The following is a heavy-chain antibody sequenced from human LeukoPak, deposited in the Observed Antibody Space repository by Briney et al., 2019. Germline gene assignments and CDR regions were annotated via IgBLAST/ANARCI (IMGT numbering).Heavy chain of an antibody. D-gene: IGHD4-23*01. V-gene: IGHV1-69*04. CDR2: IIPILGIA. CDR3: AKLQSDGLRTYYGMDV. Sequence: SVKVSCKASGGTFSSYAISWVRQAPGQGLEWMGRIIPILGIANYAQKFQGRVTITADKSTSTAYMELSSLRSEDTAVYYCAKLQSDGLRTYYGMDVWGQGTTVTVSS. J-gene: IGHJ6*02. CDR1: GGTFSSYA.